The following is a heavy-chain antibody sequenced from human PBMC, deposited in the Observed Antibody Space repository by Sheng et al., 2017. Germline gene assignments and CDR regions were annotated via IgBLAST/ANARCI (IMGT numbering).Heavy chain of an antibody. CDR2: IRYDGSNK. J-gene: IGHJ6*03. D-gene: IGHD2-15*01. CDR3: AKEAIVVVVAAYMDV. Sequence: QVQLVESGGGVVQPGGSLRLSCAASGFTFSSYGMHWVRQAPGKGLEWVAFIRYDGSNKYYADSVKGRFTISRDNSKNTLYLQMNSLRAEDTAVYYCAKEAIVVVVAAYMDVWGKGTTVTVSS. V-gene: IGHV3-30*02. CDR1: GFTFSSYG.